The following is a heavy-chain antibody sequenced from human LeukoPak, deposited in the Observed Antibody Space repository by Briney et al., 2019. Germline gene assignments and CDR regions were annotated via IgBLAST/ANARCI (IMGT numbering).Heavy chain of an antibody. V-gene: IGHV1-2*06. D-gene: IGHD6-13*01. Sequence: ASVKVSCKASGYTFTGYYMHWVRQAPGQRLEWMGRINPNSGGTNYAQKFQGRVTMTRDTSISTAYMELSRLRSDDTAVYYCARDYEGSSWYGSYYYYYGMDVWGQGTTVTFSS. CDR1: GYTFTGYY. J-gene: IGHJ6*02. CDR2: INPNSGGT. CDR3: ARDYEGSSWYGSYYYYYGMDV.